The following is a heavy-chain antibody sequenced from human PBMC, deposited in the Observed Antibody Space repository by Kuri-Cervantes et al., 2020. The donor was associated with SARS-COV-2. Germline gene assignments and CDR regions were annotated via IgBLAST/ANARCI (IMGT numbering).Heavy chain of an antibody. J-gene: IGHJ4*02. Sequence: SVKVSCKASGGTFSSYSVNWVRQAPGQGLEWMGRIIPTFDTATYAQKFQGRVTITADESTSTAYMELSSLRSEDTAVYYCARDQTRSGWTFLFDYWGQGTLVTVSS. V-gene: IGHV1-69*13. CDR3: ARDQTRSGWTFLFDY. D-gene: IGHD6-19*01. CDR2: IIPTFDTA. CDR1: GGTFSSYS.